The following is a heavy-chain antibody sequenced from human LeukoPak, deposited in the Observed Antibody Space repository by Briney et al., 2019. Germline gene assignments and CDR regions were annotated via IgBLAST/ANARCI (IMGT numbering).Heavy chain of an antibody. D-gene: IGHD3-10*01. CDR3: ARITMVRGGYFDY. CDR1: GFTFSSYA. V-gene: IGHV3-30*04. CDR2: ISYVVSNK. Sequence: PGGSLRLSCAASGFTFSSYAIHWVRQAPGNVLEWVAAISYVVSNKYYADSVKGRFTISRDNSKDTLYLQMHSLRAEDTAVYYCARITMVRGGYFDYWGQGTLVTVSS. J-gene: IGHJ4*02.